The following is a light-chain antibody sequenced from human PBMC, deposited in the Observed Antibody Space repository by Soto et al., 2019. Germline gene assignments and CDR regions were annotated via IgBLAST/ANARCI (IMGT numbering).Light chain of an antibody. J-gene: IGLJ2*01. CDR3: ATWDDSLRGHVL. Sequence: QSVLSQAPSASGTPGQRVTISCSGSSSNIGSNYVYCYQQLPETAPKLLIYRTHQRPSGVPDRFSASKSDTSASLVISGLRSEDEAAYYYATWDDSLRGHVLFGGGTKLTVL. CDR1: SSNIGSNY. V-gene: IGLV1-47*01. CDR2: RTH.